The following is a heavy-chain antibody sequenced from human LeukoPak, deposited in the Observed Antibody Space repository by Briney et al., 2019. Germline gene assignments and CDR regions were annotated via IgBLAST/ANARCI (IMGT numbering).Heavy chain of an antibody. J-gene: IGHJ5*02. CDR1: GFTFSNYA. V-gene: IGHV3-21*01. Sequence: GGSLRLSCAASGFTFSNYAMTWVRQAPGKGLEWVSSISSSSSYIYYADSVKGRFTISRDNAKNSLYLQMNSLRAEDTAVYYCASAGSGWFGELSPSWGQGTLVTVSS. CDR2: ISSSSSYI. D-gene: IGHD3-10*01. CDR3: ASAGSGWFGELSPS.